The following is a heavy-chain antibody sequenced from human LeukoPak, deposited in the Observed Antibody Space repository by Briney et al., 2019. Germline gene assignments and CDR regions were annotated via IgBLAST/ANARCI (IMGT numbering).Heavy chain of an antibody. D-gene: IGHD6-6*01. V-gene: IGHV3-48*02. CDR3: AREPSYSSSSGGGFYGMDV. J-gene: IGHJ6*02. CDR2: ISSSSSSTI. Sequence: PGGSLRLSCAASGFTFSSYSMNWVRQAPGKGLEWVSYISSSSSSTIYYADSVKGRFTISRDNAKNSLYLQMNSLRDEDTAVYYCAREPSYSSSSGGGFYGMDVWGQGTTVTVSS. CDR1: GFTFSSYS.